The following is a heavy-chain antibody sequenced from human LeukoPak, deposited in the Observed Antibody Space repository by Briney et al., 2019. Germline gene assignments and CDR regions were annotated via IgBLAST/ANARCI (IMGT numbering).Heavy chain of an antibody. CDR1: GFTFSSYE. V-gene: IGHV3-21*01. D-gene: IGHD4-11*01. J-gene: IGHJ4*02. Sequence: PGGSLRLSCAASGFTFSSYEMNWVRQAPGKGLEWVSSISSSSSYMYYADSVKGRFTISRDNAKNSLYLQMNSLRAEDTAVYYCAVSEVTTPIDYWGQGTLVTVSS. CDR3: AVSEVTTPIDY. CDR2: ISSSSSYM.